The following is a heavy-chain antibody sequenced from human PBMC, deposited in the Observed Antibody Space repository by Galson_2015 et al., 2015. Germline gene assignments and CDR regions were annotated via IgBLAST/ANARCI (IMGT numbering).Heavy chain of an antibody. J-gene: IGHJ4*02. CDR1: GFTFSSYA. D-gene: IGHD6-19*01. CDR3: ARGNFIAVAGTRFTTDY. Sequence: SLRLSCAASGFTFSSYAMHWVRQAPGKGLEWVAVISYDGSNKYYADSVKGRFTISRDNSKNTLYLQMNSLRAEDTAVYYCARGNFIAVAGTRFTTDYWGQGTLVTVSS. CDR2: ISYDGSNK. V-gene: IGHV3-30-3*01.